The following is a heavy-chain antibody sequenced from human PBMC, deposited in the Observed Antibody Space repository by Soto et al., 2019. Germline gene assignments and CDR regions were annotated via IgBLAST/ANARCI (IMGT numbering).Heavy chain of an antibody. D-gene: IGHD6-19*01. CDR1: GFTSS. Sequence: EVQILESGGALIQPGGSLRLSCAASGFTSSMTWVRQAPGKGLEWVSASDFSGRLTYYADSVKGRFTIFRDTSVNTLFLQMNSLRTEDTAVYYCANILVGQWLVPSGYWGPGTLVTVSS. J-gene: IGHJ4*02. V-gene: IGHV3-23*01. CDR3: ANILVGQWLVPSGY. CDR2: SDFSGRLT.